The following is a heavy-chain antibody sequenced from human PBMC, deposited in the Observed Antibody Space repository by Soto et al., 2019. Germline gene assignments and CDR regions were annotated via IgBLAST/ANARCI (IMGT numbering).Heavy chain of an antibody. CDR3: ARPQSNCSGGSCYLLGAFDI. CDR2: IYPGDSDT. CDR1: GYSFTSYW. D-gene: IGHD2-15*01. J-gene: IGHJ3*02. V-gene: IGHV5-51*01. Sequence: GESLKISCKGSGYSFTSYWIGWVRQMPGKGLEWMGIIYPGDSDTRYSPSFQGQVTISADKSISTAYLQWSSLKASDTAMYYCARPQSNCSGGSCYLLGAFDIWGQGTMVNVSS.